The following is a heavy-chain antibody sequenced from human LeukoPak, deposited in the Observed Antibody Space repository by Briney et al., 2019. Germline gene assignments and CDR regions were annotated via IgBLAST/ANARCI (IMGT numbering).Heavy chain of an antibody. CDR2: ISSSSSYT. J-gene: IGHJ4*02. D-gene: IGHD3-9*01. V-gene: IGHV3-11*05. CDR1: GFTFSDYY. Sequence: GGSLRLSCAASGFTFSDYYMSWIRQAPGKGLEWVSYISSSSSYTNYADSVKGRFTISRDNAKNSLYLQMNSLRAEDTAVYYCVRVENWLPIDYWGQGTLVTVSS. CDR3: VRVENWLPIDY.